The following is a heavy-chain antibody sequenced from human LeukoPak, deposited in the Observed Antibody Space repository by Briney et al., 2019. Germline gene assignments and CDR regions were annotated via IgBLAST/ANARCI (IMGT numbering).Heavy chain of an antibody. V-gene: IGHV1-18*01. CDR1: GYTFTSYG. CDR3: ARDRRGYYDSGSYYPLI. J-gene: IGHJ4*02. D-gene: IGHD3-10*01. Sequence: GASVKVSCKASGYTFTSYGISWVRQAPGQGLEWMGWISAYNGNTNYAQKFQGRVTMTRDTSVSTAYMEVSRLRSDDTAVYFCARDRRGYYDSGSYYPLIWGQGTLVTVSS. CDR2: ISAYNGNT.